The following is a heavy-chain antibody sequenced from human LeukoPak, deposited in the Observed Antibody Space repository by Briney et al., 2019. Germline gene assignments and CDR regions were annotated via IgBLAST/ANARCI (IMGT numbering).Heavy chain of an antibody. CDR3: ERTTTGHDF. CDR1: GTSFSSYY. J-gene: IGHJ4*02. Sequence: SETLSLTCAVSGTSFSSYYWSWIRQPPGKGLEWIGEVNHSGYTNDNPSLKSRVTISVDTSKNQFSLRLRSVTAADTGVYFCERTTTGHDFWGQGTLVTVSS. CDR2: VNHSGYT. V-gene: IGHV4-34*01. D-gene: IGHD4-17*01.